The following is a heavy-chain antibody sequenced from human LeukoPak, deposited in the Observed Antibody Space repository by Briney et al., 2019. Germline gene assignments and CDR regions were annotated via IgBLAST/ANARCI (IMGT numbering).Heavy chain of an antibody. CDR2: INPNDDST. J-gene: IGHJ4*02. V-gene: IGHV1-46*01. CDR3: ARVGDFGDYGGTD. CDR1: GYTFTSYY. Sequence: GASVKVSCKASGYTFTSYYIHWVRQAPGQGLEWMGTINPNDDSTSYSHKFQGRVSMTRDMSTNTAYMELSSLTSEDTAVYYCARVGDFGDYGGTDWGQGTLVTVSS. D-gene: IGHD4-17*01.